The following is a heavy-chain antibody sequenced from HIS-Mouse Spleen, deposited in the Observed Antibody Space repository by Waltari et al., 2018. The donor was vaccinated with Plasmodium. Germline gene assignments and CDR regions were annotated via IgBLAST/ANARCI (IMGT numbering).Heavy chain of an antibody. CDR2: IRGNSGSI. J-gene: IGHJ3*02. V-gene: IGHV3-9*01. D-gene: IGHD6-6*01. CDR3: AKARGSSSAFDI. Sequence: EVQLVESGGGLVQPGRSLRLSCAASGFTFDDYAMPWLRLAPGKGLEWVSGIRGNSGSIGYADSVKGRFTISRDNAKNSLYLQMNSLRAEDTALYYCAKARGSSSAFDIWGQGTMVTVSS. CDR1: GFTFDDYA.